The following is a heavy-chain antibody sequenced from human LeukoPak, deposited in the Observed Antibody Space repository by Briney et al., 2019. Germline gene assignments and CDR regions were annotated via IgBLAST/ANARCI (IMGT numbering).Heavy chain of an antibody. CDR1: GGSISSYY. CDR3: ARGGYYYDSSGYYGAFDI. V-gene: IGHV4-59*01. J-gene: IGHJ3*02. CDR2: IYYSGST. D-gene: IGHD3-22*01. Sequence: PSETLSLTCTVSGGSISSYYWSWIRQPPGKGLEWIGYIYYSGSTNYNPSLKSRVTISVDTSKNQFSLKLSSVTAADTAVYYCARGGYYYDSSGYYGAFDIWGQGTMVTVSS.